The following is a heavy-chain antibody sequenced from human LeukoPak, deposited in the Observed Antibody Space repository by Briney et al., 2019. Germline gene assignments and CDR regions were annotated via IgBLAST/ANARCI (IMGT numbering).Heavy chain of an antibody. CDR2: INHSGST. CDR1: GGSISSYY. Sequence: KTSETLSLTCTVSGGSISSYYWSWIRQPPGKGLEWIGEINHSGSTNYNPSLKSRVTISVDTSKNQFSLKLSSVTAADTAVYYCARGITMIVVVLDSFAFDIWGQGTMVTVSS. J-gene: IGHJ3*02. D-gene: IGHD3-22*01. V-gene: IGHV4-34*01. CDR3: ARGITMIVVVLDSFAFDI.